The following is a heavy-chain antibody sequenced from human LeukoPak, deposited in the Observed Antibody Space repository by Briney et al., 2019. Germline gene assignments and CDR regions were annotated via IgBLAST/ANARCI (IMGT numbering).Heavy chain of an antibody. CDR3: ARVKLLYGSGIGDAFDI. CDR1: GFTFDDYG. CDR2: INWNGGST. Sequence: GGPLRLPCAASGFTFDDYGMSWVRQAPGKGLEWVSGINWNGGSTGYEDSVKGRFTISRDNAKNSLYLQMNSLRAEDTALYYCARVKLLYGSGIGDAFDIWGQGTMVTVSS. D-gene: IGHD3-10*01. V-gene: IGHV3-20*04. J-gene: IGHJ3*02.